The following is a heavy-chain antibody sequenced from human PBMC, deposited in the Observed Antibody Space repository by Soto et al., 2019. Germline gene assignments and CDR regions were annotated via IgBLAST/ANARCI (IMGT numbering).Heavy chain of an antibody. CDR3: ARSMTSIVVVPATDY. D-gene: IGHD2-2*01. CDR1: GGSISSSSYY. Sequence: SETLSLTCPVSGGSISSSSYYWGWIRQPPGKGLEWIGSIYYSGSTYYNPSLKSRVTISVDTSKNQFSLKLSSVTAADTAVYYCARSMTSIVVVPATDYWGQGTLVTVSS. V-gene: IGHV4-39*01. CDR2: IYYSGST. J-gene: IGHJ4*02.